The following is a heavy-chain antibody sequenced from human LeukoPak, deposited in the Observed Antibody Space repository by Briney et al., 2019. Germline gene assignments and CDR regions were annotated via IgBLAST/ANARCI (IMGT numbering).Heavy chain of an antibody. D-gene: IGHD3-10*01. CDR1: GGTFSRYA. CDR3: ARDALSGSVFDY. V-gene: IGHV1-69*13. Sequence: SSVTVSCKASGGTFSRYALSWVGQAPGHGLEGMGGIIPIFGTANYAQKFQGRVTITADESTSTAYMELSSLSSEDTAVYYCARDALSGSVFDYWGQGTLVTVSS. CDR2: IIPIFGTA. J-gene: IGHJ4*02.